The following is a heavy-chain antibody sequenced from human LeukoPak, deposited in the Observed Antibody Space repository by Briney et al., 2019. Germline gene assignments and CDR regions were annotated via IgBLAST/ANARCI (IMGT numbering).Heavy chain of an antibody. Sequence: GGSLRLSCAASGFTFSSYGMHWVRQAPGKGLQWVAVIWYDGTEKHYAEFAKGRFTISRDNSKNTLYLQMNSLRADDTAVFYCAKDSYGMDVWGQGTTVTVSS. CDR3: AKDSYGMDV. V-gene: IGHV3-30*02. CDR1: GFTFSSYG. J-gene: IGHJ6*02. CDR2: IWYDGTEK.